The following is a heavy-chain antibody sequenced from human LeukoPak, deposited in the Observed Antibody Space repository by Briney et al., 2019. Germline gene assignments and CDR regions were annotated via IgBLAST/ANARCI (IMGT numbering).Heavy chain of an antibody. CDR2: IDYSGST. CDR1: GGSISNYY. CDR3: ARGSSGWYGDGY. D-gene: IGHD6-19*01. J-gene: IGHJ4*02. Sequence: PSETLSLTCTVSGGSISNYYWNWIRQPPGKGLEWIGYIDYSGSTNYNPSLKSRVIISVDTPKNQFSLKLSSVTAADTAVYYCARGSSGWYGDGYWGQGTLVTVS. V-gene: IGHV4-59*01.